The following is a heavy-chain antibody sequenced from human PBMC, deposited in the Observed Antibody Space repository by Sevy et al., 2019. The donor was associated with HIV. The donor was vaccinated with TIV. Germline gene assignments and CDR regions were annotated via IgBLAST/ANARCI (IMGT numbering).Heavy chain of an antibody. Sequence: SETLSLTCAVYGGSFSGYYWSWIRQPPGKGLEWIGEINHSGSTNYNPSLMSRVTISVDTSKNQFSLKLSSVTAADTAVYYCARDSIGDYAFDYWGQGTLVTVSS. D-gene: IGHD4-17*01. CDR1: GGSFSGYY. V-gene: IGHV4-34*01. CDR2: INHSGST. J-gene: IGHJ4*02. CDR3: ARDSIGDYAFDY.